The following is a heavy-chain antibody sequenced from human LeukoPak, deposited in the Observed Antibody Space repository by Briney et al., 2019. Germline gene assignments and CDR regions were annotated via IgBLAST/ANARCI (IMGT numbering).Heavy chain of an antibody. CDR3: TTSCSSTSCYAEYYYYYYMDV. CDR1: GFTFSHAW. CDR2: IKSKTNGEKT. D-gene: IGHD2-2*01. Sequence: GGSLRLSCAASGFTFSHAWMSWVRQAPGKGLEWVGRIKSKTNGEKTDYAAPVKGRFTISRDDSKNTLYLQMNSLKTEDTAVYYCTTSCSSTSCYAEYYYYYYMDVWGKGTTVTVSS. J-gene: IGHJ6*03. V-gene: IGHV3-15*01.